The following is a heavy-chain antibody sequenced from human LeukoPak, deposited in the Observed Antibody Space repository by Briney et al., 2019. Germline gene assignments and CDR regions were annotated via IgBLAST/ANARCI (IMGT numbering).Heavy chain of an antibody. Sequence: QTGGSLRLSCAASGFTFSSFAMSWVRQAPGKGLEWVSAISDSGSSTYYPDSVKGRFTISRDNSKNTLYLQMNSLRAEDTAVYYCAKNGGYSYGYPGYFDYWGQGTLVTVSS. CDR2: ISDSGSST. CDR3: AKNGGYSYGYPGYFDY. CDR1: GFTFSSFA. D-gene: IGHD5-18*01. J-gene: IGHJ4*02. V-gene: IGHV3-23*01.